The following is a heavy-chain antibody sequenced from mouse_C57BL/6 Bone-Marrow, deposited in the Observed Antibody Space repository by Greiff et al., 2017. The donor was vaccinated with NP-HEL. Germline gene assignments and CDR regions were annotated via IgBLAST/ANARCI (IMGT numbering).Heavy chain of an antibody. CDR2: LNPNNGGT. CDR1: GYTFTDYY. CDR3: ARNCVYCCPFAY. V-gene: IGHV1-26*01. Sequence: VQLQQSGPELVKPGASVKISCKASGYTFTDYYMNWVKQSPGKSLEWIGDLNPNNGGTSYNQKFKGKATLTVDKSSRTAYMQLRSLTSEDSAVYCCARNCVYCCPFAYWGQGTLVTVSA. D-gene: IGHD1-1*01. J-gene: IGHJ3*01.